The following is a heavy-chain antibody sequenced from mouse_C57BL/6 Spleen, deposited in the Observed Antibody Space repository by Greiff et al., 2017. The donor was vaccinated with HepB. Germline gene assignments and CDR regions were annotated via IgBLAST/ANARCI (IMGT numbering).Heavy chain of an antibody. CDR1: GFTFSSYA. V-gene: IGHV5-9-1*02. Sequence: EVKVEESGEGLVKPGGSLKLSCAASGFTFSSYAMSWVRQTPEKRLEWVAYISSGGDYIYYADTVKGRFTISRDTARNTQYLQMSSLKPEDTAMYYCTRAVIYDGYNGYFDVWGTGTMVTVSS. J-gene: IGHJ1*03. CDR2: ISSGGDYI. CDR3: TRAVIYDGYNGYFDV. D-gene: IGHD2-3*01.